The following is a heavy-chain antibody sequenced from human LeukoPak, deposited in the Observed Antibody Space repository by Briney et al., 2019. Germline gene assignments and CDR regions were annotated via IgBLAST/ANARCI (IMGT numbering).Heavy chain of an antibody. CDR2: ISSSSSYI. Sequence: GGSLRLSCAASGFTVSSNYMSWVRQAPGKGLEWVSSISSSSSYIYYADSVKGRFTISGDNAKNSLYLQMNSLRAEDTAVYYCARGYCSGGSCYTAFDPWGQGTLVTVSS. CDR3: ARGYCSGGSCYTAFDP. V-gene: IGHV3-21*01. D-gene: IGHD2-15*01. J-gene: IGHJ5*02. CDR1: GFTVSSNY.